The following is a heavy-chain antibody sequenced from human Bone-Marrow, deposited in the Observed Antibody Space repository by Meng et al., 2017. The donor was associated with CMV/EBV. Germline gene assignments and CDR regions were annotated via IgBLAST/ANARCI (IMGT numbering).Heavy chain of an antibody. Sequence: GESLKISCAASGFTFSSYSMNWVRQAPGKGLEWVSYISSSSSTIYYADSVKGRFTISRDNAKNSLYLQMNSLRAEDTAVYYCARVPGYYDSSGYYYYYYGMDVWGQGTTVTVSS. D-gene: IGHD3-22*01. CDR3: ARVPGYYDSSGYYYYYYGMDV. CDR1: GFTFSSYS. J-gene: IGHJ6*02. V-gene: IGHV3-48*04. CDR2: ISSSSSTI.